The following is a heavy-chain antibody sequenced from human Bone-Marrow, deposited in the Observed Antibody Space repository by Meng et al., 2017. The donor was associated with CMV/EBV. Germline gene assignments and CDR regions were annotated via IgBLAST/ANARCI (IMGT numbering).Heavy chain of an antibody. J-gene: IGHJ4*02. D-gene: IGHD5-18*01. V-gene: IGHV3-9*01. CDR2: IIWNGADI. CDR3: AKERGNSYGSFDY. CDR1: GFTFRDYT. Sequence: GGSLRLSCGASGFTFRDYTMQWVRQAPGKGPEWVSGIIWNGADIGYADSVKGRFTISRANAKNSLYLQMNSLRAEDTALYYCAKERGNSYGSFDYWGQGTLVTVSS.